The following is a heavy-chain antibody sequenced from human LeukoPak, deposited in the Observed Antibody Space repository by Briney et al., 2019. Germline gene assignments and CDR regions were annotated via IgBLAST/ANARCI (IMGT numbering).Heavy chain of an antibody. J-gene: IGHJ5*02. CDR3: ARAHNWNLNWFDP. CDR2: IIPIFGTA. Sequence: SVSVSCTASGGTFTIYAISWVRQAPGQGGEWMGGIIPIFGTANYAQKFQGRVTITTDESTTTAYMELGSLRSEDTAVYYCARAHNWNLNWFDPWGQGTLVTVSS. CDR1: GGTFTIYA. V-gene: IGHV1-69*05. D-gene: IGHD1-7*01.